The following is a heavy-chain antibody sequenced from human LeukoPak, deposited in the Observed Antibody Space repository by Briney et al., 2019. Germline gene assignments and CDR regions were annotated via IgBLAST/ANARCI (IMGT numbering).Heavy chain of an antibody. J-gene: IGHJ3*01. CDR3: AKDPVDIGPAFSV. D-gene: IGHD5-12*01. CDR2: ISGGGGDT. CDR1: GFPFSSHA. V-gene: IGHV3-23*01. Sequence: GGSLRLSCAASGFPFSSHAMSWVRQAPAKGLEGGLSISGGGGDTYYAGSVKGRFTISRDNSKNTLSLQMNSLRADDTAIYYCAKDPVDIGPAFSVWGQGTMVMVS.